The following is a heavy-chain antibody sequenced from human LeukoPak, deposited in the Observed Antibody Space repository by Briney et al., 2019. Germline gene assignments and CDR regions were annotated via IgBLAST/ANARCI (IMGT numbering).Heavy chain of an antibody. CDR2: IKEDGSQK. CDR3: ARLPLTARRHFDY. CDR1: GFTFSTYR. Sequence: GGSLRLSCAASGFTFSTYRMSWVRQAPGKGLEWVANIKEDGSQKYYADSVKGRFTISRDNAKNSQYLQMNSLRAEDTAVYYCARLPLTARRHFDYWGQGTLVTVSS. D-gene: IGHD5-18*01. V-gene: IGHV3-7*05. J-gene: IGHJ4*02.